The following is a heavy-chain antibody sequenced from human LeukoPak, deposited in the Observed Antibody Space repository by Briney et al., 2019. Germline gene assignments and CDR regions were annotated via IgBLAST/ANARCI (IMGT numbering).Heavy chain of an antibody. CDR2: ISAYNGNT. CDR3: ARDGLVNYYDSSGYYRGGY. V-gene: IGHV1-18*04. D-gene: IGHD3-22*01. J-gene: IGHJ4*02. CDR1: GNTFTSYY. Sequence: ASVKVSCKAFGNTFTSYYMHWVRQAPGQGLEWMGWISAYNGNTNYAQKLQGRVTMTTDTSTSTAYMELRSLRSDDTAVYYCARDGLVNYYDSSGYYRGGYWGQGTLVTVSS.